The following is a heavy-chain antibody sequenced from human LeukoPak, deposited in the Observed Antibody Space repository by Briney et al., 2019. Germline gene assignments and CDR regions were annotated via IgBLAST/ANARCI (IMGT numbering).Heavy chain of an antibody. CDR2: ISGSGGST. CDR1: GFTFSSYG. CDR3: AKAVSCSSTSCYRSYGMDV. Sequence: PGGSLRLSCAASGFTFSSYGMSWVRQAPGKGLEWVSGISGSGGSTYYADSVKGRFTISRDNSKNTLYLQMNSLRAEDTAVYYCAKAVSCSSTSCYRSYGMDVWSQGTTVTVSS. D-gene: IGHD2-2*02. J-gene: IGHJ6*02. V-gene: IGHV3-23*01.